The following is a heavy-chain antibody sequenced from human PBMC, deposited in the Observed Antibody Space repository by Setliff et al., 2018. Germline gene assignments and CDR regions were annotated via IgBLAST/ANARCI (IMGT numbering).Heavy chain of an antibody. D-gene: IGHD3-3*01. CDR3: ARAGPTVTFFRVLVISWWDP. V-gene: IGHV4-4*02. CDR2: IYHSGST. J-gene: IGHJ5*02. CDR1: GDSISSSNW. Sequence: PSETLSLTCAVSGDSISSSNWWNWVRQPPGKGLEWIGEIYHSGSTKYNPSLXXXVXISXXXXXXXXXXXXXXXXXXXXXTYYCARAGPTVTFFRVLVISWWDPWGQGSLVTVSS.